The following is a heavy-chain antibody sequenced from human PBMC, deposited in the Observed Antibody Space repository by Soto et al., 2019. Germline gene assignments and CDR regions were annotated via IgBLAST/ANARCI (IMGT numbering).Heavy chain of an antibody. CDR1: GFIFSDYS. Sequence: GGSLRLSCTPSGFIFSDYSINWVRQAPGKGLEWISYITTTSSTMYYADSVKGRFTISRDNAKNSLYLQMNSLRDEDTAVYYCARDSSGRQYYGMDVWGQGTTVTVSS. CDR3: ARDSSGRQYYGMDV. CDR2: ITTTSSTM. D-gene: IGHD3-22*01. V-gene: IGHV3-48*02. J-gene: IGHJ6*02.